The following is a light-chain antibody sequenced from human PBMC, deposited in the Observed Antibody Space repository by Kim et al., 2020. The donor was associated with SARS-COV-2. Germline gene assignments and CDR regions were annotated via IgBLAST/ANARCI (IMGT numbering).Light chain of an antibody. Sequence: SYELTQPPSVSVSPGQTASITCSGDKLGDKYACWYQQKPGQPPVLVIYQDSKRPSGIPERFSGSNSGNTATLTISGTQAMDEADYYCQAWDSSTVLFGGGTQLTVL. J-gene: IGLJ2*01. CDR3: QAWDSSTVL. V-gene: IGLV3-1*01. CDR1: KLGDKY. CDR2: QDS.